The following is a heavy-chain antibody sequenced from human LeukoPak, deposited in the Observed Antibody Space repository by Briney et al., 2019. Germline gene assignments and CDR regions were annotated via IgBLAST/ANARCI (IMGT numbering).Heavy chain of an antibody. Sequence: GGTLRLSCAASGFTLSSYAMSWVRQGPGKGLEWVSAISVSGNTYHADSVKGRFTISRDSSKNTLCLQMNSLRAGDAAVYYCAKAPVTTCSGAYCYPFAHWSQGTLVPVSS. D-gene: IGHD2-15*01. CDR3: AKAPVTTCSGAYCYPFAH. CDR2: ISVSGNT. J-gene: IGHJ4*02. V-gene: IGHV3-23*01. CDR1: GFTLSSYA.